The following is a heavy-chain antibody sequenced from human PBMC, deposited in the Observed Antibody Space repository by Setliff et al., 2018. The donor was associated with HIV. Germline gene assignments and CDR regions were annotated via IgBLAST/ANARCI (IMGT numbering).Heavy chain of an antibody. CDR3: ARRKSVRDGYNSDY. J-gene: IGHJ4*02. Sequence: ASVKVSCKASGYTFSSYGIRWVRQAPGQGLEWMGWISAYNGNTNYAQKLQGRVTMTTDTSTSTAYMELRSLRSDDTAVYYCARRKSVRDGYNSDYWGQGTLVTVSS. V-gene: IGHV1-18*01. CDR1: GYTFSSYG. CDR2: ISAYNGNT. D-gene: IGHD5-12*01.